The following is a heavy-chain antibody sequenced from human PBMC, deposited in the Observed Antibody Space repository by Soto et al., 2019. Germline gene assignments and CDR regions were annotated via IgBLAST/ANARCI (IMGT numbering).Heavy chain of an antibody. CDR1: GYTFTSYD. CDR2: MNPNSGNT. V-gene: IGHV1-8*01. D-gene: IGHD2-15*01. CDR3: ARGLRRSVVVVAAPGY. J-gene: IGHJ4*02. Sequence: QVQLVQSGAEVKKPGASVKVSCKASGYTFTSYDINWVRQATGQGLEWMGWMNPNSGNTGYAQKFQGRVTMTRNTSISTAYMELSSLRSEDTAVYYCARGLRRSVVVVAAPGYWGQGTLVTVSS.